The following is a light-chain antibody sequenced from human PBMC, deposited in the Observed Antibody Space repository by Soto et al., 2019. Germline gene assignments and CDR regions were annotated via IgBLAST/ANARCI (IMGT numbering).Light chain of an antibody. Sequence: DIQMTQSPSTLSASVGDRVTITCRASQSISSWLAWYQQKPGKAPRLLIYDASSLERGVPSRFSGSEYGTEFTLTSSSLQPDEFATYYCQQYNSYSPETFGQGTKVEIQ. V-gene: IGKV1-5*01. J-gene: IGKJ1*01. CDR1: QSISSW. CDR2: DAS. CDR3: QQYNSYSPET.